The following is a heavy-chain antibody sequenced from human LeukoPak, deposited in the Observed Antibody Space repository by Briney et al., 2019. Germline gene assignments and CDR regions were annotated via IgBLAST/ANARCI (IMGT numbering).Heavy chain of an antibody. CDR1: GFTFSNYW. J-gene: IGHJ4*02. CDR3: ARDKKSGESSEIDY. Sequence: AGGSLRLSCAASGFTFSNYWVHWVRQAPGKGLVWVSRINRDGSTTKYADSVKGRFTVSRDNAKNTLNLQMSSLRAEDTAVYYCARDKKSGESSEIDYWGQGTLVTVSS. CDR2: INRDGSTT. V-gene: IGHV3-74*03. D-gene: IGHD3-10*01.